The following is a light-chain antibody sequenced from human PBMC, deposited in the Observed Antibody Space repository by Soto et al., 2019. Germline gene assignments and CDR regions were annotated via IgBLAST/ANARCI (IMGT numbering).Light chain of an antibody. V-gene: IGLV2-23*01. Sequence: QSALTQPASVSGSPGQSITISCGGTSSDVGSYDLVSWYQQHPGKAPRLMIYYNTKRPSGVSNRFSGSKSGNTASLTISGLQAEDDADYYCSSYAGSTSFVVFGGGTKLTVL. CDR1: SSDVGSYDL. J-gene: IGLJ2*01. CDR2: YNT. CDR3: SSYAGSTSFVV.